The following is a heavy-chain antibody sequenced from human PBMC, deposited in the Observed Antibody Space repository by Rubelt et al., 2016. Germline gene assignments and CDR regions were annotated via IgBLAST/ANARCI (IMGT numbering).Heavy chain of an antibody. CDR1: GFTFSDYS. D-gene: IGHD1-14*01. V-gene: IGHV3-48*04. CDR3: TNHGLDAFDI. Sequence: EVQLVESGGGLVQPGGSLRLSCAASGFTFSDYSMNWVRQAPGRGLECLSCISGSASTIHYADSVKGRFTISRDNAKNSLFLQMSSLRAEDTAVYYCTNHGLDAFDIWGQGTMVTVSS. J-gene: IGHJ3*02. CDR2: ISGSASTI.